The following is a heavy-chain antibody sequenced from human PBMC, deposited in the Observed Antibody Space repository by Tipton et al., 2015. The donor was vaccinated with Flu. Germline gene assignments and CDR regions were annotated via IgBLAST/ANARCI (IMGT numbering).Heavy chain of an antibody. CDR2: INTGGNT. Sequence: SLRLSCVASGFTCSSYDMHWVRQATGKGLEWVSAINTGGNTFYPDSVKGRFTISRENAKNSLYLQLNSLRAGDTAVYYCARAGNNYYGMDVWGQGTTVTVPS. CDR3: ARAGNNYYGMDV. D-gene: IGHD1/OR15-1a*01. CDR1: GFTCSSYD. V-gene: IGHV3-13*01. J-gene: IGHJ6*02.